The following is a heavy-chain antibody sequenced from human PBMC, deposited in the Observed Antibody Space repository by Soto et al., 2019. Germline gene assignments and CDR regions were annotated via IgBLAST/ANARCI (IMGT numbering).Heavy chain of an antibody. Sequence: PGGSLRLSCAASGFTFNSYAMIWVRQAPGKGLEWVSTVSSSGSTTYYADSVKGRFTISRDNSQNTLYLQMSGLRAEDTAIYYCARGTTTSWKNFDYWGQGTLVTVSS. J-gene: IGHJ4*02. D-gene: IGHD2-2*01. CDR2: VSSSGSTT. CDR3: ARGTTTSWKNFDY. CDR1: GFTFNSYA. V-gene: IGHV3-23*01.